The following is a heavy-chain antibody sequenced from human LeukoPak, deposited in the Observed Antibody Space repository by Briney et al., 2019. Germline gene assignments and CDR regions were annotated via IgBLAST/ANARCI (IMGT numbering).Heavy chain of an antibody. CDR3: ARVGTILNTAMAEDAFDI. CDR1: GGSISSSSYY. V-gene: IGHV4-39*01. CDR2: IYYSGST. J-gene: IGHJ3*02. D-gene: IGHD5-18*01. Sequence: SETLSLTCTVSGGSISSSSYYWGWIRQPPGKGLEWIGSIYYSGSTYYNPSLKSRVTISVDTSKNQFSLKLSSVTAADTAVYYCARVGTILNTAMAEDAFDIWGQGTMVTVSS.